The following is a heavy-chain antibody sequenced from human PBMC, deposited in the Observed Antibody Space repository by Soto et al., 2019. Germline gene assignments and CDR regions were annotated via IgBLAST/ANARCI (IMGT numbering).Heavy chain of an antibody. J-gene: IGHJ3*02. D-gene: IGHD5-12*01. CDR2: INANNGKT. CDR3: ARDDYLAFDI. CDR1: GYTFTSYS. Sequence: QVQLVQSGAEVKKPGASVKVSCKASGYTFTSYSISWVRQAPGQGLEWMGWINANNGKTNYAQKLHGRVSMTTDTTTTTAYMELRSLRSDATAVYYCARDDYLAFDIWGQGTMVTVSS. V-gene: IGHV1-18*01.